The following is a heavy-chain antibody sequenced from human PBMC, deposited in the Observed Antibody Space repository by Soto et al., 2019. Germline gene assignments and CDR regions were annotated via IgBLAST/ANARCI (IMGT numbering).Heavy chain of an antibody. J-gene: IGHJ4*02. D-gene: IGHD2-21*01. Sequence: QVQLVESGGGVAQPGGSLRLSCAASGFTFRDFGMHWVRQAPGKGLEWVEVIWCDGRKKYYAASVKGRFTISRDNSKNTLYLQMTSLRAADTAVYQCARGNYDNCGSLDHWGQGTLVTVAS. V-gene: IGHV3-33*01. CDR2: IWCDGRKK. CDR1: GFTFRDFG. CDR3: ARGNYDNCGSLDH.